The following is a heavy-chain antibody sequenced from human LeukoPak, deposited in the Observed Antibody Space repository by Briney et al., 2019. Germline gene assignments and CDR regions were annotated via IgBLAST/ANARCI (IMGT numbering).Heavy chain of an antibody. CDR1: GSTFSSYS. V-gene: IGHV3-21*01. Sequence: PGGSLRLFCGASGSTFSSYSMNWVRQAPGKGLEWVSSISSRSSYIYYADSVEGRFTISRENAKNSLYLQMNSLRAEDTAVYYCARDSSSGLFDYWGQGTLVTVSS. CDR3: ARDSSSGLFDY. J-gene: IGHJ4*02. CDR2: ISSRSSYI. D-gene: IGHD6-19*01.